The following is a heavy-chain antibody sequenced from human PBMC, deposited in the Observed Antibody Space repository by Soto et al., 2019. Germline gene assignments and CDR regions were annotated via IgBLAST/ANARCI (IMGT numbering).Heavy chain of an antibody. CDR3: ARDEEDTVTTFAFDI. Sequence: GGSLRLSCAASGFTFSSYGMHWVRQAPGKGLEWVAVIWYDGSNKYYADSVKGRFTISRDNSKNTLYLQMNSLRAEDTAVYYCARDEEDTVTTFAFDIWGQGTMVTVSS. D-gene: IGHD4-17*01. V-gene: IGHV3-33*01. CDR2: IWYDGSNK. J-gene: IGHJ3*02. CDR1: GFTFSSYG.